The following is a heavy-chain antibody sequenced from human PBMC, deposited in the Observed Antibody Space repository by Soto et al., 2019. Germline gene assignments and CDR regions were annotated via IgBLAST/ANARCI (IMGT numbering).Heavy chain of an antibody. CDR3: AKDFRSFGGVSLFEFYP. J-gene: IGHJ5*02. CDR2: ISGSGGST. Sequence: GVLRLSCAASGFTFSSYAMSWVRQAPGKGLEWVSAISGSGGSTYYADSVKGRFTISRDNSKNTLYLQMNSLRAEDTAVYYCAKDFRSFGGVSLFEFYPCAQRAPVPVS. D-gene: IGHD3-16*01. V-gene: IGHV3-23*01. CDR1: GFTFSSYA.